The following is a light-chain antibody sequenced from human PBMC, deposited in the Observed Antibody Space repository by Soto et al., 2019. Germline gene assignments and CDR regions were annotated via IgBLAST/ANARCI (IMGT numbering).Light chain of an antibody. Sequence: EIVMRQSPATLSVSPGQRATLSCRASQSVRTTVAWYHQRPGQAPRLLIYGASTRATGVPDRFSGGGSGTDFTLTVTSLQSEDSGIYYCQQYTDWPTTFGRGTKVEIK. V-gene: IGKV3-15*01. CDR1: QSVRTT. CDR3: QQYTDWPTT. CDR2: GAS. J-gene: IGKJ1*01.